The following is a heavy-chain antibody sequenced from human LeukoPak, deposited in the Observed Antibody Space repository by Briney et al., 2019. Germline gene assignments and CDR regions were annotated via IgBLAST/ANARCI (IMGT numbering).Heavy chain of an antibody. CDR1: GFIVSSYY. D-gene: IGHD6-19*01. J-gene: IGHJ4*02. CDR2: IYSGGTT. Sequence: GGSLRLSCAASGFIVSSYYMSWVRQAPGKGLEWVSVIYSGGTTYYADSVKGRFTISRDNSKNTLYLQMNSLRAEDTAVYFCVRDLYSSGWYYFDYWGQGTLVTVSS. CDR3: VRDLYSSGWYYFDY. V-gene: IGHV3-66*01.